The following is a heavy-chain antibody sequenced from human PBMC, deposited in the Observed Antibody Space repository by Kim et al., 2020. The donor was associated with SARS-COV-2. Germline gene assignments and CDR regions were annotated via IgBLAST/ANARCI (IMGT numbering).Heavy chain of an antibody. Sequence: GGSLRLSCAASGFSFSSFAIHWVRQAPGKGLEWVAFISYDGSDKFYADSVRGRFTISRDNSNNSLYLQMNSMRHEDTAMYYCARDRGSGEFRPGGLDYWG. V-gene: IGHV3-30*04. D-gene: IGHD3-16*01. CDR2: ISYDGSDK. CDR3: ARDRGSGEFRPGGLDY. CDR1: GFSFSSFA. J-gene: IGHJ4*01.